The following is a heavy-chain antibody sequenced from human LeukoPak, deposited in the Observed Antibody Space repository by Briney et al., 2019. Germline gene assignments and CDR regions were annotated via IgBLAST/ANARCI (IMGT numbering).Heavy chain of an antibody. J-gene: IGHJ5*02. CDR1: GLTFNTYG. V-gene: IGHV3-23*01. D-gene: IGHD2-2*01. CDR3: AKDHRPAQLALPSTNDDP. Sequence: PGGPLRLSCAASGLTFNTYGMTWVRQAPGKGLEWVSAISGSAVITFYADSVKGRFTISRDNSKNTLYLQMNSLRAEDTAVYYCAKDHRPAQLALPSTNDDPWGQGTLVTVSS. CDR2: ISGSAVIT.